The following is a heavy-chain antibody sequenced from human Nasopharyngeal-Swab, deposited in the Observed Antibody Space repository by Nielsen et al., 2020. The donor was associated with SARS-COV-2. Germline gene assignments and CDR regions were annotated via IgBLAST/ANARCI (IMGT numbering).Heavy chain of an antibody. CDR2: ISGSDYST. CDR3: ARVYSGSYWGHFDY. V-gene: IGHV3-23*01. CDR1: GFTFSSYA. Sequence: GGSLRLSCAASGFTFSSYAISWVRQAPGKGLEWVSVISGSDYSTYYADSVKGRFTISRDNSKNTLYLQMNSLRAEDTAVYYCARVYSGSYWGHFDYWGQGTLVTVSS. D-gene: IGHD1-26*01. J-gene: IGHJ4*02.